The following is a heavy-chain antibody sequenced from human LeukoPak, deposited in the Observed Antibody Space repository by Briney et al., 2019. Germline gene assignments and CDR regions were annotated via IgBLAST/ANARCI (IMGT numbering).Heavy chain of an antibody. V-gene: IGHV3-21*06. CDR1: GFTFSDYS. J-gene: IGHJ4*02. D-gene: IGHD6-13*01. CDR2: ISGDSRYI. CDR3: ARGPFSSSWSEFDY. Sequence: GGSLRLSCAASGFTFSDYSLNWVRQAPGKGLEWVSCISGDSRYIYYADSLKGRSTISRDNAQNSLYLHMDNLRAEDTAVYYCARGPFSSSWSEFDYWGQGTLVTVSS.